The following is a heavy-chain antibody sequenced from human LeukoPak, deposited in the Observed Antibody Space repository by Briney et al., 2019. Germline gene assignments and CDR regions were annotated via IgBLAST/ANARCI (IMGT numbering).Heavy chain of an antibody. D-gene: IGHD6-13*01. CDR2: VYHSGTT. J-gene: IGHJ6*03. CDR3: ARVSYSSSWYYHYMDV. Sequence: SETPSLTCIVSGYSISSGYYWVWIRQPPGKGLQWIGTVYHSGTTFYNPSLKSRVTISVDTSKNQFSLKWSSVTAANTAVYYCARVSYSSSWYYHYMDVWGKGTTVTVSS. CDR1: GYSISSGYY. V-gene: IGHV4-38-2*02.